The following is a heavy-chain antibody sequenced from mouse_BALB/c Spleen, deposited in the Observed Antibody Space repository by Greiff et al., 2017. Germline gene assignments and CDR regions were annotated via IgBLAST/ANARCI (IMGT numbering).Heavy chain of an antibody. Sequence: EVQLQQSGPGLVKPSQSLSLTCSVTGYSITSGYYWNWIRQFPGNKLEWMGYISYDGSNNYNPSLKNRISITRDTSKNQFFLKLNSVTTEDTATYYCARGGVYYGNWYFDVWGAGTTVTVSS. D-gene: IGHD2-1*01. CDR1: GYSITSGYY. CDR2: ISYDGSN. V-gene: IGHV3-6*02. CDR3: ARGGVYYGNWYFDV. J-gene: IGHJ1*01.